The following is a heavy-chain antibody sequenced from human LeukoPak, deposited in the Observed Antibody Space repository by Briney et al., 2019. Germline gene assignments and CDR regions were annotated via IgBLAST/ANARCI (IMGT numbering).Heavy chain of an antibody. CDR1: GFMFHDYA. CDR2: ISGDGSST. Sequence: PGGSLRLSCAAPGFMFHDYAIHWVRQAPGKGLEWVSLISGDGSSTFYADSVKGRFTISRDNSKNSLYLQMSSLRSEDTALYYCARESESSGWYDYWGQGTLVTVSS. J-gene: IGHJ4*02. D-gene: IGHD6-19*01. CDR3: ARESESSGWYDY. V-gene: IGHV3-43*02.